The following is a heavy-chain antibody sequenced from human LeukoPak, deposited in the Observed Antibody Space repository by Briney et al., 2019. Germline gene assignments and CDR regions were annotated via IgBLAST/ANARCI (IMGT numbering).Heavy chain of an antibody. D-gene: IGHD6-13*01. CDR2: IYYSGST. CDR1: GGSISSSSYY. Sequence: NPSETLSLTCTVSGGSISSSSYYWGWIRQPPGKGLEWIGSIYYSGSTYYNPSLKSRVTISVDTSKNQFSLKLSSVTAADTAVYYCARLDSSSWYYFDYWGQGTLVTVSS. CDR3: ARLDSSSWYYFDY. V-gene: IGHV4-39*01. J-gene: IGHJ4*02.